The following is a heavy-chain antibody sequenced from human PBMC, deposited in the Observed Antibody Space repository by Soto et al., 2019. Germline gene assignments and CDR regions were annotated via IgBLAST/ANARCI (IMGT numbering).Heavy chain of an antibody. CDR3: ARGPVSDAFDI. Sequence: ASVEGSCQASGYTFTSYIINLVRQATGQGLEWMGWMNPNSGNTGYAQKFQGRVTMTRNTSISTAYMELSSLRSEDTAVYYCARGPVSDAFDIWGQGTMVTVSS. CDR2: MNPNSGNT. V-gene: IGHV1-8*01. CDR1: GYTFTSYI. J-gene: IGHJ3*02.